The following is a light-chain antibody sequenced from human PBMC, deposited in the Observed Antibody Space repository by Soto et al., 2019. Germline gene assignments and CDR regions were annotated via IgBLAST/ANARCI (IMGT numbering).Light chain of an antibody. CDR2: AAS. Sequence: DIQMTQSPPSLSASVGDRVTITCRARQSISSYLNWYQQKPGKAPKLLIYAASSLQSGLPSRFSGSGSGTDFTLTISSLLPEHFTTYYCQQSYSTPWTFGQGAKVEIK. CDR1: QSISSY. J-gene: IGKJ1*01. CDR3: QQSYSTPWT. V-gene: IGKV1-39*01.